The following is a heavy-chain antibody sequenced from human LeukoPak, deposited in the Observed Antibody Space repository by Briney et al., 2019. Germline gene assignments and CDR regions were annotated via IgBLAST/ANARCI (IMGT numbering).Heavy chain of an antibody. Sequence: ASVKVSCKGSGGTVSKYAISWVRQAPGQGLEWAGRTVPIFGIANYAQKVQGRVTITTDKSSSTAYMELRSLRSEDTVVYCCATEVVLADRGGGMAVWGQGTTVIVCS. D-gene: IGHD2-15*01. J-gene: IGHJ6*02. CDR2: TVPIFGIA. CDR1: GGTVSKYA. V-gene: IGHV1-69*04. CDR3: ATEVVLADRGGGMAV.